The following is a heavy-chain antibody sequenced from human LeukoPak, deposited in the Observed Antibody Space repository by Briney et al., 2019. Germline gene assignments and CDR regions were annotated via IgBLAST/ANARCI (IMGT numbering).Heavy chain of an antibody. J-gene: IGHJ6*03. D-gene: IGHD6-19*01. CDR3: ARAGGWGNYYYYYYMDV. Sequence: SVKVSCKASGGTFSSYAISWVRQAPGQPLEWMGGIIPIFVSANYAQKFQGRVTITADKSTSTASMELSSLRSEDTAVYYCARAGGWGNYYYYYYMDVWGKGTTVTVSS. V-gene: IGHV1-69*06. CDR2: IIPIFVSA. CDR1: GGTFSSYA.